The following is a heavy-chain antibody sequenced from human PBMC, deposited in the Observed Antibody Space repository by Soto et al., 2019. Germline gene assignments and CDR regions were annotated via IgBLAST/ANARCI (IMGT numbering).Heavy chain of an antibody. CDR2: IYYTGST. J-gene: IGHJ4*02. CDR3: ARHPGYAVPTVYATHYFNY. CDR1: GDSISSDNYY. V-gene: IGHV4-39*01. Sequence: QLKLQESGPGLVKPSETLSLTCTVSGDSISSDNYYCGWIRQPPGKGLEWIGSIYYTGSTYYNPSLKSLVTMSVDTSKSQFSLKLSSVTAADTAVYYCARHPGYAVPTVYATHYFNYWGQGILVTVST. D-gene: IGHD2-8*01.